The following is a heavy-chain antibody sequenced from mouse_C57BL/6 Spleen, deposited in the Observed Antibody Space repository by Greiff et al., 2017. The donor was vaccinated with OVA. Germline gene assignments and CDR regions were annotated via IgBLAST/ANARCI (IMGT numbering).Heavy chain of an antibody. Sequence: EVMLVESGGGLVKPGGSLKLSCAASGFTFSDYGMYWVRQAPEKGLEWVAYISSGSSTIYYADTVKGRFTISRDNAKNTLFLQMTSLRSEDTAMYYCASVTTVVAYYYAMDCWGKGTSVTVSS. J-gene: IGHJ4*01. CDR1: GFTFSDYG. D-gene: IGHD1-1*01. CDR3: ASVTTVVAYYYAMDC. V-gene: IGHV5-17*01. CDR2: ISSGSSTI.